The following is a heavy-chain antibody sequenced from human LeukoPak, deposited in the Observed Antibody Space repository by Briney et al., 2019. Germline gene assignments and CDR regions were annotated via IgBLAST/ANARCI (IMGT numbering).Heavy chain of an antibody. CDR3: ARHADIAPYREGMDV. V-gene: IGHV4-59*01. J-gene: IGHJ6*04. D-gene: IGHD2-15*01. CDR1: GGSISHYF. Sequence: PSETLSLTCTVSGGSISHYFWSWIRQPPGQGLEWVGYVYYRGNTIYSPSLRSRLTISVDSSKNEFSLKMTSVTAADTAVYYCARHADIAPYREGMDVWGKGTTVTVSS. CDR2: VYYRGNT.